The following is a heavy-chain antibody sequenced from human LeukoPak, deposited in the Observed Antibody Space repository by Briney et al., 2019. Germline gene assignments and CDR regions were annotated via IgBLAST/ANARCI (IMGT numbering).Heavy chain of an antibody. D-gene: IGHD6-6*01. CDR3: ARDLRSSSSSGINYYGMDV. Sequence: PSETLSLTCTVSGDSINTYYWNWIRQPPGKGLEWIGNIYYTGSTKYNPALKSRVTISVDTSKNQFSLKLSSVTAADTAVYYCARDLRSSSSSGINYYGMDVWGQGTTVTVSS. V-gene: IGHV4-59*12. CDR2: IYYTGST. J-gene: IGHJ6*02. CDR1: GDSINTYY.